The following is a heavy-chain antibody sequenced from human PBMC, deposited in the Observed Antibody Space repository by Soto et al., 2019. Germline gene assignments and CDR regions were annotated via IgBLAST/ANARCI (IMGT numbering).Heavy chain of an antibody. CDR1: GYTFSGYS. CDR3: ARDVFCGVAPACPDMDV. CDR2: ISGYNGNT. D-gene: IGHD3-10*01. V-gene: IGHV1-18*04. Sequence: QVVLEQSGGEVKKPGASVKVSCKASGYTFSGYSITWVRQAPGQGLEWMGRISGYNGNTNYARTLRDRLTLTTDTSTSTAYMELRSLTSDDTAVYYCARDVFCGVAPACPDMDVLGQGTTVTVSS. J-gene: IGHJ6*02.